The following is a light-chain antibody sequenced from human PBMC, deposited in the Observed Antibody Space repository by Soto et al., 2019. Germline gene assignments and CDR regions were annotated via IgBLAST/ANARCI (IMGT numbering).Light chain of an antibody. CDR1: QSVSSY. CDR3: QQRSNWPSLFT. Sequence: EIVLTQSPATLSLSPGERATLSCRASQSVSSYLAWYQQKPGQAPRLLIYDASNRATGIPARFSGSGSGTDFTLTISSLEPEDFAVYYCQQRSNWPSLFTFGSGTKVDIK. V-gene: IGKV3-11*01. J-gene: IGKJ3*01. CDR2: DAS.